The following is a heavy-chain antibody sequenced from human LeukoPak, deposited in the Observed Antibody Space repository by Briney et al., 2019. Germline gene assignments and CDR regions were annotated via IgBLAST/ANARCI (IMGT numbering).Heavy chain of an antibody. Sequence: PSETLSLICTVSGGSISSYYWSWIRQPPGKGLEWIGYISYSGSTNYNPSLKSRLTISLDTSKRQFSLNLNSVTVADTALYYCARDYGGGWYQIDYWGQGTLVTVSS. J-gene: IGHJ4*02. CDR2: ISYSGST. CDR3: ARDYGGGWYQIDY. CDR1: GGSISSYY. D-gene: IGHD6-13*01. V-gene: IGHV4-59*12.